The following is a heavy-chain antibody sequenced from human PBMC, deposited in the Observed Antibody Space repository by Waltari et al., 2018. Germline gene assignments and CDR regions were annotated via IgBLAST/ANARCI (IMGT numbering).Heavy chain of an antibody. CDR3: AKDAFGNTYLDF. V-gene: IGHV3-30*02. Sequence: QVNLVESGGGVVQPGVSLRLSCATSGFTLSNFGMHWFRQAPGKGLEWVALSWFDGSDKFYADSVRGRFTISRDNSARTLYLDMDSLRLDDTAMYYCAKDAFGNTYLDFWGQGTLVTVSS. D-gene: IGHD2-2*02. J-gene: IGHJ4*02. CDR1: GFTLSNFG. CDR2: SWFDGSDK.